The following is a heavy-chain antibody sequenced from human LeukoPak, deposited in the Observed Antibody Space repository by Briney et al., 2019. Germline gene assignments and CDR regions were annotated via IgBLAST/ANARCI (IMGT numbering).Heavy chain of an antibody. CDR3: ARGTSSSWYRWFDY. CDR1: GGSISGSSYY. D-gene: IGHD6-13*01. CDR2: IYYSGST. Sequence: SSETLSLTCTVSGGSISGSSYYWGWIRQPPGKGLEWIGSIYYSGSTYYNPSLKSRVTISVDTSKNQFSLKLSSVTAADTAVYYCARGTSSSWYRWFDYWGQGTLVTVSS. V-gene: IGHV4-39*01. J-gene: IGHJ4*02.